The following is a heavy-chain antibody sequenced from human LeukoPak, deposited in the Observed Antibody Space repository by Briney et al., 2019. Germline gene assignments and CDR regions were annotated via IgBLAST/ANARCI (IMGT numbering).Heavy chain of an antibody. CDR3: ARARKIVVPAAIFWGEFDY. D-gene: IGHD2-2*02. CDR2: IYSSGYT. V-gene: IGHV4-4*07. CDR1: GGAIRSRY. Sequence: SETLSLTCTVSGGAIRSRYWNWIRQPAGKGLEWIGRIYSSGYTNDNPFLKSRITMSVDMSKNQFSLKLSSVTAAEKAVYYCARARKIVVPAAIFWGEFDYWGQGTLVTVSS. J-gene: IGHJ4*02.